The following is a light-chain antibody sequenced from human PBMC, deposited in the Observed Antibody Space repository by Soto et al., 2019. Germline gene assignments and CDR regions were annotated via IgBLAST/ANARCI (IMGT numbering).Light chain of an antibody. J-gene: IGKJ2*01. CDR1: QDINNY. CDR3: QQDDNRPYT. Sequence: DIQMTQSPSSLSASVGDRVTITCQARQDINNYLNWYQQKPGTAPKLLIYDASNLETGSTSRFSRSGSGTDFTYTISSLQPEDIVTYYCQQDDNRPYTFGQGTKLEIK. CDR2: DAS. V-gene: IGKV1-33*01.